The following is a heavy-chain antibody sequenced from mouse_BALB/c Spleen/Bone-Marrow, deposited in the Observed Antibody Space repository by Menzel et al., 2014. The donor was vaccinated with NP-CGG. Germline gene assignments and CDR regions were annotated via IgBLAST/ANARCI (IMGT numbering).Heavy chain of an antibody. D-gene: IGHD1-1*01. J-gene: IGHJ4*01. CDR1: GFTFSSYI. V-gene: IGHV5-12-2*01. CDR2: ISNGGGST. Sequence: EVKLVESGGGLVQPGGSLKLSCAASGFTFSSYIMSWVRQTPEKRLEWVAYISNGGGSTHYPDTVKGRFTISRDSAKNTLYLQMSSLKSEDTAMYYCARHPIYYYGSSWGNYAMDYWGQGTSVTVSS. CDR3: ARHPIYYYGSSWGNYAMDY.